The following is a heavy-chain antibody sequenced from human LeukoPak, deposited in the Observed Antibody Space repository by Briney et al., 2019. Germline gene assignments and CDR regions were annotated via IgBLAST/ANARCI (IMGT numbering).Heavy chain of an antibody. D-gene: IGHD4-23*01. V-gene: IGHV3-48*03. CDR1: GFTFSSYE. CDR3: ARDYGGSSPFDY. CDR2: ISSSGTTI. Sequence: GGSLRLSCAASGFTFSSYEMHWVRQAPGKGLEWVSYISSSGTTIYYADSVKGRFTISRDNAKNSLYLQMNSLRAEDTAVYYCARDYGGSSPFDYWGQGTLVTVSS. J-gene: IGHJ4*02.